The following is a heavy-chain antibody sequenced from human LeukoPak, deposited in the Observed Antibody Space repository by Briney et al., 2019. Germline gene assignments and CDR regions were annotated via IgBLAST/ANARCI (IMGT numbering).Heavy chain of an antibody. D-gene: IGHD3-10*01. J-gene: IGHJ5*02. CDR2: ISSSGSTI. CDR3: ARESGSGRENWFDP. CDR1: GFTFSSYE. V-gene: IGHV3-48*03. Sequence: GGSLRLSCAASGFTFSSYEMNWVRQAPGKGLEWVSYISSSGSTIYYADSVKGRFTISRDNAKNSLYLQMNSLRAEDTAVYYCARESGSGRENWFDPWGQGTLVTVSS.